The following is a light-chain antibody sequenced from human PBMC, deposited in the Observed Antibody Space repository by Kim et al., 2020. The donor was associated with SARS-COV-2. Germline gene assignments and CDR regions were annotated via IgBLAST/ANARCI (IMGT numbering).Light chain of an antibody. Sequence: SVSPGQTASITCSGDKLGDKYACWYQQKPGQSPVLVIYQDSKRPSGIPDRFSGSNSGNTATLTISGTQAMDEADYYCQAWDSSIVVFGGGTQLTVL. CDR1: KLGDKY. CDR2: QDS. J-gene: IGLJ2*01. CDR3: QAWDSSIVV. V-gene: IGLV3-1*01.